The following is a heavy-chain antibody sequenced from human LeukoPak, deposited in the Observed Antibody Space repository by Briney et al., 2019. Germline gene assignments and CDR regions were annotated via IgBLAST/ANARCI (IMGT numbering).Heavy chain of an antibody. CDR1: GGSISSSSYY. V-gene: IGHV4-39*02. CDR2: IYYSGST. D-gene: IGHD3-10*01. Sequence: PSETLSLTCTVSGGSISSSSYYWGWIRQPPGKGLEWIGSIYYSGSTYYNPSLKSRVTISVDTSKNQFSLKLSSVTAADTAVYYCAREVMVRGVNYYGMDVWGQGTTVTVSS. CDR3: AREVMVRGVNYYGMDV. J-gene: IGHJ6*02.